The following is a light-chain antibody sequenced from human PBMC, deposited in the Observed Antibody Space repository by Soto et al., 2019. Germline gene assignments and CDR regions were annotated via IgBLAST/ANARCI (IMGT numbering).Light chain of an antibody. V-gene: IGLV2-8*01. CDR3: SSYAGSNNPVV. CDR1: SSDVGGYNY. CDR2: EVS. J-gene: IGLJ2*01. Sequence: QSALTQPPFASGSPGQSVTISCTGTSSDVGGYNYVSWYQQHPGKAPKLMIYEVSKRPSGVPDRFSGSKSGNTASLTVSGLQAEDEADYYCSSYAGSNNPVVFGGGTKVTVL.